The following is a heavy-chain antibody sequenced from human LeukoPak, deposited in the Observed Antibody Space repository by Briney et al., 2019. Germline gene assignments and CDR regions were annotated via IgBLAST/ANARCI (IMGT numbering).Heavy chain of an antibody. CDR2: ISAYNGNT. CDR1: GYTFTSYG. Sequence: ASVKVPCKASGYTFTSYGISWVRQAPGQGLEWMGWISAYNGNTNYAQKLQGRVTMTTDTSTSTAYMELRSLRSDDTAVYYCARDRGYCSSTSCYRAFDIWGQGTMVTVSS. J-gene: IGHJ3*02. V-gene: IGHV1-18*01. D-gene: IGHD2-2*03. CDR3: ARDRGYCSSTSCYRAFDI.